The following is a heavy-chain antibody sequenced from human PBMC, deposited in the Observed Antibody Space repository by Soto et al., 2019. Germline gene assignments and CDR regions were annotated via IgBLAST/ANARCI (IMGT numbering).Heavy chain of an antibody. CDR1: GLPLITSGVG. D-gene: IGHD3-10*01. CDR3: AHGLLWFGEVNDPRYYFDY. CDR2: IYWDDDK. Sequence: SGPTLVNPTHPLSLPCPFSGLPLITSGVGVGWIRQPPGKALEWLALIYWDDDKRYSPSLKSRLTITKDTPKNQVGLTMTNMDPVDTATYFCAHGLLWFGEVNDPRYYFDYWGQGTLVTVSS. J-gene: IGHJ4*02. V-gene: IGHV2-5*02.